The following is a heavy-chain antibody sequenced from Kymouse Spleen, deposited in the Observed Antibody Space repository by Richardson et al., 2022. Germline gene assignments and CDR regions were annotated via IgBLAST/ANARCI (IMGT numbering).Heavy chain of an antibody. CDR2: IYHSGST. CDR3: ARVGLLWFGELLGDWFDP. CDR1: GGSISSSNW. Sequence: QVQLQESGPGLVKPSGTLSLTCAVSGGSISSSNWWSWVRQPPGKGLEWIGEIYHSGSTNYNPSLKSRVTISVDKSKNQFSLKLSSVTAADTAVYYCARVGLLWFGELLGDWFDPWGQGTLVTVSS. V-gene: IGHV4-4*02. J-gene: IGHJ5*02. D-gene: IGHD3-10*01.